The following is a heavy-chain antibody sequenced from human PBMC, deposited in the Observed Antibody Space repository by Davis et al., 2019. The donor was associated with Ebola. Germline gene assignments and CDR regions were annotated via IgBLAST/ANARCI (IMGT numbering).Heavy chain of an antibody. V-gene: IGHV3-53*05. CDR3: ATTQWLREFDN. D-gene: IGHD6-19*01. CDR1: GFTFSNYN. CDR2: IYDQST. J-gene: IGHJ4*02. Sequence: GGSLRLSCAASGFTFSNYNMNWVRQAPGKGLEWVSVIYDQSTAYADAVRGRFIISRDKSNNTLYLEMSSLRVDDTAVYYCATTQWLREFDNWGQGTLVTVSS.